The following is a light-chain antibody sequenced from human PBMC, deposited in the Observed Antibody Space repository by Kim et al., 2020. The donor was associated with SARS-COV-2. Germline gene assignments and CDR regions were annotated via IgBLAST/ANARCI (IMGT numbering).Light chain of an antibody. CDR3: QVWDSSTV. J-gene: IGLJ2*01. CDR1: NIGSKN. V-gene: IGLV3-9*01. Sequence: VSVALGQTARITWGGNNIGSKNVHWYQQKPGQAPVLLIYRDNTRPSGIPERFSGSNSGNAATLTVSRAQAGDEADYYCQVWDSSTVFGGGTHLTVL. CDR2: RDN.